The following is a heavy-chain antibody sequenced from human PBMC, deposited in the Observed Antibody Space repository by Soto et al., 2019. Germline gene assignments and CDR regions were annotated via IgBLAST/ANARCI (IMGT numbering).Heavy chain of an antibody. V-gene: IGHV1-69*02. CDR1: GGTFSSYT. CDR3: ARGYCSGGSCYSGRYYYYYMDV. J-gene: IGHJ6*03. D-gene: IGHD2-15*01. Sequence: QVQLVQSGAEVKKPGSSVKVSCKASGGTFSSYTISWVRQAPGQGLEWMGRIIPILGIANYAQKFQGSVTITADKSTSTAYMELSSLRSEDTAVYYCARGYCSGGSCYSGRYYYYYMDVWGKGTTVTVSS. CDR2: IIPILGIA.